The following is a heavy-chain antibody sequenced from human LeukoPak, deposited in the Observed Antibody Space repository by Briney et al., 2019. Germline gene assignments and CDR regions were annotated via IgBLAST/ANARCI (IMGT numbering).Heavy chain of an antibody. D-gene: IGHD3-9*01. Sequence: GGSLRLSCAASGFTFSNNAMNWVRQAPGKGLEWVSALGDNDGRTFYADSVKGRFTIFRDNSKNTLYLQMNSLRAEDTAIYYCAKNGKDNYDMFFDYWGQGTLVTVSS. V-gene: IGHV3-23*01. CDR2: LGDNDGRT. CDR1: GFTFSNNA. CDR3: AKNGKDNYDMFFDY. J-gene: IGHJ4*02.